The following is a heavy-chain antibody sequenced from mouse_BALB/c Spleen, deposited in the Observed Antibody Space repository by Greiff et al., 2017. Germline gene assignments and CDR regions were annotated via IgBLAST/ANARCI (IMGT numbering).Heavy chain of an antibody. D-gene: IGHD4-1*01. Sequence: VKLMESDTELVKPGASVKISCKASGYTFTDHAIHWVRQRPEQGLEWIGYISPGNGDIKYNEKFKGKATLTADKSSSTAYMQLNSLTSEDSAMYFCKRSLGRFAYWGQGTLVTVSA. J-gene: IGHJ3*01. CDR3: KRSLGRFAY. V-gene: IGHV1S53*03. CDR1: GYTFTDHA. CDR2: ISPGNGDI.